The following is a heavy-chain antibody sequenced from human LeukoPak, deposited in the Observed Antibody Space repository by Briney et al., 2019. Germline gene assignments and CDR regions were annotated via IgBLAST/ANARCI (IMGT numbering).Heavy chain of an antibody. CDR1: GGTFSSYA. CDR2: IIPIFGTA. CDR3: ASSTQYYYDSSGFGIDAFDI. J-gene: IGHJ3*02. Sequence: ASVKVSCKASGGTFSSYAISWVRQAPGQGLEWMGGIIPIFGTANYAQKFQGRVTITADESTSTAYMELSSLRSEDTAVYYCASSTQYYYDSSGFGIDAFDIWGHGTMVIVSS. V-gene: IGHV1-69*13. D-gene: IGHD3-22*01.